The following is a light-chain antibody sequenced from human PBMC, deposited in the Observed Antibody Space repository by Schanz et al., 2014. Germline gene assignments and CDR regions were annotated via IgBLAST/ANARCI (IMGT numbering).Light chain of an antibody. CDR2: DVS. J-gene: IGLJ3*02. Sequence: QSALTQPRSVSGSPGQSVTISCTGTSNDVGGYNFVSWFQHHPGKAPKLMIYDVSKRPSGVPDRFSGSRSGSTASLTISGLQAEDEADYYCCSYADNYFVLFGGGTKLTVL. V-gene: IGLV2-11*01. CDR3: CSYADNYFVL. CDR1: SNDVGGYNF.